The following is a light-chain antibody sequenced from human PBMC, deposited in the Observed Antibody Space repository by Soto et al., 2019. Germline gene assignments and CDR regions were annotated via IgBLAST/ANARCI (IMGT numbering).Light chain of an antibody. V-gene: IGLV2-14*01. Sequence: QSALTQPASVSGSPGQSITISCTGTSTDVGAYNYVSWYQQHPGKAPKLVIFDVTNRPSEVSDRFSGSKSGNTASLTISGLQFEDEADYYCSSYRGTSTPVFGGGTKVPS. CDR3: SSYRGTSTPV. J-gene: IGLJ2*01. CDR2: DVT. CDR1: STDVGAYNY.